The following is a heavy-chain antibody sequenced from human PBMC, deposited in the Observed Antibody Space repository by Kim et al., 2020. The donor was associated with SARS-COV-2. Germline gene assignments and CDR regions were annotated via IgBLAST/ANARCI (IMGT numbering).Heavy chain of an antibody. CDR3: ARDTYYYDSSGSYYYYYGMDV. J-gene: IGHJ6*02. V-gene: IGHV3-20*01. CDR2: INWNGGST. D-gene: IGHD3-22*01. Sequence: GGSLRLSCAASGFTFDDYGMSWVRQAPGKGLEWVSGINWNGGSTGYADSVKGRFTISRDNAKNSLYLQMNSLRAEDTALYHCARDTYYYDSSGSYYYYYGMDVWGQGTTVTVSS. CDR1: GFTFDDYG.